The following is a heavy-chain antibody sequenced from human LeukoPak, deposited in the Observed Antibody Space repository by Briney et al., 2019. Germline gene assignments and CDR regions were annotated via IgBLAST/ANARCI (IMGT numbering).Heavy chain of an antibody. CDR3: AKGRGTTVTAAANY. CDR1: GFTFTNYW. Sequence: TGGSLRLSCAASGFTFTNYWMSWVRQAPGKGLEWVSTISGTGGTTYYADSVKGRFTNSRDNSKNTLFLQFNSLRADDTAVYYCAKGRGTTVTAAANYWGQGTLVTVSS. J-gene: IGHJ4*02. V-gene: IGHV3-23*01. CDR2: ISGTGGTT. D-gene: IGHD4-17*01.